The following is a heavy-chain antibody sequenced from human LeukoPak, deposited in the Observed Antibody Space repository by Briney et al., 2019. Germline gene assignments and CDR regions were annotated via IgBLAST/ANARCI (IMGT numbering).Heavy chain of an antibody. Sequence: SETLSLTCTVSGGSFSSSSYYWGWIRQPPGKGLEWIGSIYYSGSTYYNPSLKSRVTISVDTSKNQSSLKLSSVTAADTAVYYCATEVAYYWGQGTLVTVSS. CDR1: GGSFSSSSYY. D-gene: IGHD2-15*01. CDR3: ATEVAYY. V-gene: IGHV4-39*01. J-gene: IGHJ4*02. CDR2: IYYSGST.